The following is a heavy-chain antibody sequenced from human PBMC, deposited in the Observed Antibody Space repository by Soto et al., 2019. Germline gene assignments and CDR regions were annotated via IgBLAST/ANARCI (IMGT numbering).Heavy chain of an antibody. Sequence: SETLALTCTVSGGSITSASYSCGWIRQPPGKGLEWIGNIYHSGSTYYNPSLKSRVTISVDRSKNQFSLKLSSVTSAEPAVYYCARDTLDGSGSYVANWGQGTSVT. CDR3: ARDTLDGSGSYVAN. D-gene: IGHD3-10*01. CDR2: IYHSGST. J-gene: IGHJ4*02. V-gene: IGHV4-39*02. CDR1: GGSITSASYS.